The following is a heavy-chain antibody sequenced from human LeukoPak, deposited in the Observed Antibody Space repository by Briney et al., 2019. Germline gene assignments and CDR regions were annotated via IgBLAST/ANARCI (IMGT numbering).Heavy chain of an antibody. Sequence: GESLKISCAASGFTFSSYAMSWVRQAPGKGLEWVSAISGSGGSTYYADSVKGRFTISRDNSKNTLYLQMNSLRAEDTAVYYCAKATFGVPDHLWFGELLYLYFDYWGQGTLVTVSS. D-gene: IGHD3-10*01. V-gene: IGHV3-23*01. CDR2: ISGSGGST. CDR1: GFTFSSYA. J-gene: IGHJ4*02. CDR3: AKATFGVPDHLWFGELLYLYFDY.